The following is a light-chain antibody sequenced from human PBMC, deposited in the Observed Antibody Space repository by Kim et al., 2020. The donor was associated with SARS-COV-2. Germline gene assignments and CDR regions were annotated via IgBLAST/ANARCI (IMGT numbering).Light chain of an antibody. CDR3: QQYYSHPA. CDR1: QNVRDY. Sequence: AIRMTQSPSSLSASTGDRVSITCRASQNVRDYLAWYQQKPGKPPKLLIYGASTLQSGVPSRFSGGGSGTDFTLTIARLQSEDFATYYCQQYYSHPAFGGGTKVDIK. V-gene: IGKV1-8*01. J-gene: IGKJ4*01. CDR2: GAS.